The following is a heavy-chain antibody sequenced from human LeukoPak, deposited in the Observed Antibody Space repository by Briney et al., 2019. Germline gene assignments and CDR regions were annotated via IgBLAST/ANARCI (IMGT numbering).Heavy chain of an antibody. CDR1: GLTFGNYA. CDR2: IAGSSGTT. J-gene: IGHJ5*02. Sequence: PGGSLRLSCVASGLTFGNYAMTWVRQAPGKGLKWVSAIAGSSGTTYYADSVRGRFTISRDNSKNTLYLHMNSLRAEDTAVYFCAKGNSSGWSGRLTASWGQGTLVVVSS. D-gene: IGHD6-19*01. CDR3: AKGNSSGWSGRLTAS. V-gene: IGHV3-23*01.